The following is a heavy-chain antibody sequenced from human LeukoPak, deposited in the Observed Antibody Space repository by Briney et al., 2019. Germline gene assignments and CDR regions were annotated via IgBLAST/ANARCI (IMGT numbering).Heavy chain of an antibody. CDR3: ARGGSAAYYDFWSGPTLDY. V-gene: IGHV1-2*02. CDR1: GYTFTGYY. Sequence: ASVKVSCKASGYTFTGYYIHWVRQAPGQGLEWMGWINTNSGGTNHAQKFQGRVTMTRDTSISTAYMELSRLRSDDTAVYYCARGGSAAYYDFWSGPTLDYWGQGTLVTVSS. D-gene: IGHD3-3*01. CDR2: INTNSGGT. J-gene: IGHJ4*02.